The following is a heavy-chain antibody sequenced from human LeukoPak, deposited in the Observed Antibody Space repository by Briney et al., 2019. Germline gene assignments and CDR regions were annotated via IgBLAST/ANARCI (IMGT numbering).Heavy chain of an antibody. J-gene: IGHJ4*02. V-gene: IGHV3-23*01. Sequence: GGSLRLSCAAPGFTFSSYAMSWVRQAPGKGLEWVSAISGSGGSTYYADSVKGRFTISRDNSKNTLYLQMNSLRAEDTAVYYCAKGRNQWELLPEFDYWGQGTLVTVSS. CDR3: AKGRNQWELLPEFDY. CDR1: GFTFSSYA. D-gene: IGHD1-26*01. CDR2: ISGSGGST.